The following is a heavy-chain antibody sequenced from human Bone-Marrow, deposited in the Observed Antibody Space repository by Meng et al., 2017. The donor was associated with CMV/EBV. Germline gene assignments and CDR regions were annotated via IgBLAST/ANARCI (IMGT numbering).Heavy chain of an antibody. J-gene: IGHJ3*02. Sequence: SETLSLTCTVSGGSISSSSYYWGWIRQPPGKGLEWIGSIYYSGTTYYNPSLKSRVTISVDTSKNQFSLKLISVTAADTAVYFCAREVTSNAFDIWGQGARVTVSS. CDR3: AREVTSNAFDI. CDR1: GGSISSSSYY. CDR2: IYYSGTT. V-gene: IGHV4-39*07.